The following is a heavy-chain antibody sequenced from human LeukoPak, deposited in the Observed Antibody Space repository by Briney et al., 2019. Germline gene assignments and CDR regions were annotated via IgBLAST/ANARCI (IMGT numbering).Heavy chain of an antibody. CDR3: ARSVIGGSVFPFDY. V-gene: IGHV4-4*07. J-gene: IGHJ4*02. D-gene: IGHD3-10*01. CDR2: IYTSGST. CDR1: GGSIGSYY. Sequence: PSETLSLTCTVSGGSIGSYYWTWIRQPAGKGLEWIGHIYTSGSTTYNPSLKSRVTISVDKSKKQFSLKLSSVTAADTAIYYCARSVIGGSVFPFDYWGQGTLVTVSS.